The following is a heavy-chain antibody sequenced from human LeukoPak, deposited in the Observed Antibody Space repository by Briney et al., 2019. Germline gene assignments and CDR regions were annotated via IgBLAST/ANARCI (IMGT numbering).Heavy chain of an antibody. D-gene: IGHD5-12*01. V-gene: IGHV1-2*04. CDR3: ARANSGYDYDLGY. Sequence: ASVKVSCKASGYTFTSYAINWVRQAPGQGLEWMGWINPNSGGTNYAQKFQGWVTMTRDTSISTAYMELSRLRSDDTAVYYCARANSGYDYDLGYWGQGTLVTVSS. CDR1: GYTFTSYA. J-gene: IGHJ4*02. CDR2: INPNSGGT.